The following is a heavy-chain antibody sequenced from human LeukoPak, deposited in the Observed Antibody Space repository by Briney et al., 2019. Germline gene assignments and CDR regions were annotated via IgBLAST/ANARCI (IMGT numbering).Heavy chain of an antibody. J-gene: IGHJ6*02. V-gene: IGHV3-33*01. CDR3: ARDLGRFLEWLQV. CDR1: GFTFSSYG. Sequence: GGSLRLSCAASGFTFSSYGMHWVRQAPGKGLEWVAVIWYDGSNKYYADSVKGRFTISRDNSKNTLYLQMNSLRAGDTAVYYCARDLGRFLEWLQVWGQGTTVTVSS. CDR2: IWYDGSNK. D-gene: IGHD3-3*01.